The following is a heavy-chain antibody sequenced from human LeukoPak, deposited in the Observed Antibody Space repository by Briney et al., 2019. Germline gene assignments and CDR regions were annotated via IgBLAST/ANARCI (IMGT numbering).Heavy chain of an antibody. J-gene: IGHJ4*02. CDR1: GYTFTSYG. V-gene: IGHV1-18*01. Sequence: ASVKVSCKASGYTFTSYGISWVRQAPGQGLEWMGWISAYNGNTNYAQKLQGRVTMTTDTSTSTAYMELRSLRSDDTAVYYCARDPGSYSRPELGDYWGQGTLVTVSS. CDR2: ISAYNGNT. CDR3: ARDPGSYSRPELGDY. D-gene: IGHD1-26*01.